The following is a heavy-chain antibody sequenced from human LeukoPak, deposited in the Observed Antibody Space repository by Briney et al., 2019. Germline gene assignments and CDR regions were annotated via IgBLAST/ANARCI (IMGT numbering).Heavy chain of an antibody. J-gene: IGHJ4*02. CDR1: GFTSSSYW. CDR2: IKQDGSEK. V-gene: IGHV3-7*01. D-gene: IGHD3-3*01. Sequence: GGSLRLSCAASGFTSSSYWMSWVRQAPGKGLEWVANIKQDGSEKYYVDSVKGRFTISRDNAKNSLYLQMNSLRAEDTAVYYCAREIRFLEWLSDYWGQGTLVTVSS. CDR3: AREIRFLEWLSDY.